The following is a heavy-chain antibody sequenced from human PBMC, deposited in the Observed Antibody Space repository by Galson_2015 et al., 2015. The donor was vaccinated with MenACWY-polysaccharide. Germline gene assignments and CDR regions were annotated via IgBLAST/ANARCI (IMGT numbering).Heavy chain of an antibody. CDR1: GFTFSNYG. CDR2: IWFDGNNK. Sequence: SLRLSCAVSGFTFSNYGMQWVRQAPGKGLEWVAVIWFDGNNKFYADSVKGRFTISRDNSKNTLYLQMNSLRADDTAVYYCARELDTVPRGVREGAFDDWGQGNLVTVSS. J-gene: IGHJ4*02. D-gene: IGHD3-10*01. CDR3: ARELDTVPRGVREGAFDD. V-gene: IGHV3-33*01.